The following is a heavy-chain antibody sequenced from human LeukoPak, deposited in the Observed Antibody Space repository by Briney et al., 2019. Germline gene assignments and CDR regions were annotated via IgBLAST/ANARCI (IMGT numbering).Heavy chain of an antibody. D-gene: IGHD6-19*01. CDR3: ATKQWLAPPPDS. J-gene: IGHJ5*02. V-gene: IGHV3-74*01. CDR1: GFTFSKYW. CDR2: INTDGTVT. Sequence: VGCLRLSCAAAGFTFSKYWMRWVRQAPGKGLESVSRINTDGTVTTYADSVKGRFTASRDNADNTMFLQMNSVRDEDTAVYYCATKQWLAPPPDSWGQGTPVTVSS.